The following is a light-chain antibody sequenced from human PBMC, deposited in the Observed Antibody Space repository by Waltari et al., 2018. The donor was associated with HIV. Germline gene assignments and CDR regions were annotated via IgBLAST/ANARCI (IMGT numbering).Light chain of an antibody. Sequence: QSALTQPASVSGSPGQSITISCTGTSSDVGSYNLVSWYQPHPGKAPKLMIYEGSKRPSGVSNRFSGSKSGNTASLTISGLQAEDEADYYCCSYAGSSTYVVFGGGTKLTVL. V-gene: IGLV2-23*01. CDR3: CSYAGSSTYVV. J-gene: IGLJ2*01. CDR1: SSDVGSYNL. CDR2: EGS.